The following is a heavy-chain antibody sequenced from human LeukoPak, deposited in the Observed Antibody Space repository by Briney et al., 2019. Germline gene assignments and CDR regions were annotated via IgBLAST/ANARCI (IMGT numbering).Heavy chain of an antibody. V-gene: IGHV1-8*01. J-gene: IGHJ4*02. CDR1: GYTFTSYD. Sequence: ASVKVSCKASGYTFTSYDINWARQATGQGLEWMGWMNPNSGNTGYAQKFQGRVTMTRNTSISTAYMELSSLRSEDTAVYYCARFSDIVVVPAAIRPSDYWGQGTLVTVSS. CDR3: ARFSDIVVVPAAIRPSDY. CDR2: MNPNSGNT. D-gene: IGHD2-2*02.